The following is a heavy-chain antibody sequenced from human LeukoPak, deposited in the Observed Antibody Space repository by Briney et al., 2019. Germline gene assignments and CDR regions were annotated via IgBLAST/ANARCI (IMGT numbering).Heavy chain of an antibody. CDR3: AREGTMVRGVIITPLDY. D-gene: IGHD3-10*01. CDR1: GYTFTGYY. CDR2: INPNSGGT. J-gene: IGHJ4*02. Sequence: ASVKVSCKASGYTFTGYYMHWVRQAPGQGLEWMGWINPNSGGTYYAQKFQGRVTMTRDTSISTAYMELSRLRSDDTAVYYCAREGTMVRGVIITPLDYWGQGTLVTVSS. V-gene: IGHV1-2*02.